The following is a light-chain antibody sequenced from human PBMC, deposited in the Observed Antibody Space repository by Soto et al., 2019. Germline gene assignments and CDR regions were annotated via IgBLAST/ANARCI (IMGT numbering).Light chain of an antibody. CDR1: SSDVGGYNY. V-gene: IGLV2-14*03. J-gene: IGLJ2*01. CDR3: SSFGRSSTLV. Sequence: QSVLTQPASVSASPGQSVSISCTGTSSDVGGYNYVSWYQHYPGKAPKLIIYDVSNRPSGISNRFSGSKSGNTASLTISGLQAEDEADYYCSSFGRSSTLVFGGGTKLTVL. CDR2: DVS.